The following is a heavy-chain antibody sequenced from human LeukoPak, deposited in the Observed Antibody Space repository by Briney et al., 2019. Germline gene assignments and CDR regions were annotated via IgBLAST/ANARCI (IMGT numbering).Heavy chain of an antibody. V-gene: IGHV4-30-2*01. CDR2: IYHSGST. CDR3: ARVDTMVRGVIITAWFDP. D-gene: IGHD3-10*01. J-gene: IGHJ5*02. CDR1: GGSISSGGYS. Sequence: NPSQTLSLICAVSGGSISSGGYSWSWIRQPPGKGLEWIGYIYHSGSTYYNPSLKSRVTISVDRSKNQFSLKLSSVTAADTAVYYCARVDTMVRGVIITAWFDPWGQGTLVTVSS.